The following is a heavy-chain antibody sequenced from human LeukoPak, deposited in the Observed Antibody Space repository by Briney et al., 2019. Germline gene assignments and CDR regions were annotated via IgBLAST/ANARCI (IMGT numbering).Heavy chain of an antibody. V-gene: IGHV3-23*01. Sequence: PGGSLRLSCAASGFTFTSYSMNWVRQAPGKGLEWVSTISGGRGSTYYADSVKGRFTISRDNSKNTLYLQVNSLRAEDTAVYYCAKGGKWDVTPFDYWGQGTLVTVSS. CDR3: AKGGKWDVTPFDY. J-gene: IGHJ4*02. CDR2: ISGGRGST. CDR1: GFTFTSYS. D-gene: IGHD1-26*01.